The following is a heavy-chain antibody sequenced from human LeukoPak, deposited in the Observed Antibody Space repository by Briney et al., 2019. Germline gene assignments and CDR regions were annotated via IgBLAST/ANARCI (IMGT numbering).Heavy chain of an antibody. Sequence: SVKVPCKASGGTFSSYAISWVRQAPGQGLEWMGGIIPIFGAANYAQKFQGRVTITTDESTSTAYMELSSLRSEDTAVYYCARSTLIAAAGQLDYWGQGTLVTVSS. D-gene: IGHD6-13*01. J-gene: IGHJ4*02. CDR1: GGTFSSYA. CDR2: IIPIFGAA. CDR3: ARSTLIAAAGQLDY. V-gene: IGHV1-69*05.